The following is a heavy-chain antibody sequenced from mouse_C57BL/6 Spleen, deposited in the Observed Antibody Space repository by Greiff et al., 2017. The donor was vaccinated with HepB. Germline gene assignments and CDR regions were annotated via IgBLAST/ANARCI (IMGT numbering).Heavy chain of an antibody. CDR3: ARKSKKSDWYFDV. CDR2: IDPSDSET. J-gene: IGHJ1*03. CDR1: GYTFTSYW. D-gene: IGHD1-3*01. Sequence: VQLQQPGAELVRPGSSVKLSCKASGYTFTSYWMHWVKQRPIQGLEWIGNIDPSDSETHYNQKFKDKATLTVDKSSSTAYMQLSSLTSEDSAVYYCARKSKKSDWYFDVWGTGTTVTVSS. V-gene: IGHV1-52*01.